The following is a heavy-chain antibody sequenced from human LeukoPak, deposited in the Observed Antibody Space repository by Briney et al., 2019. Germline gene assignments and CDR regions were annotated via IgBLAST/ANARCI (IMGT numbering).Heavy chain of an antibody. V-gene: IGHV3-30*04. J-gene: IGHJ3*02. CDR3: ARMYYYDSSGYYSAFDI. D-gene: IGHD3-22*01. Sequence: GRSLRLSCAASGFTFSSYAMHWVRQAPGKGLEWVAVISYDGSNKYYADSVKGRFTISRDNSKNTLYLQMNSLRAEDTAVYYCARMYYYDSSGYYSAFDIWGQGTMVTVSS. CDR1: GFTFSSYA. CDR2: ISYDGSNK.